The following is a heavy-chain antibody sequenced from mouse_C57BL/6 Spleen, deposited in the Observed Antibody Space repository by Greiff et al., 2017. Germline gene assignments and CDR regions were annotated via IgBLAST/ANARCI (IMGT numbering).Heavy chain of an antibody. CDR1: GYAFSSSW. CDR3: ERLGGSCFDY. Sequence: VKLQQSGPELVKPGASVKISCKASGYAFSSSWMNWVKQRPGKGLEWIGMINPSDGATNYNEKFKDKATLTADKSSSTAYMQLSSLTSEDSAVYFCERLGGSCFDYWGQGTTLTVSS. V-gene: IGHV1-82*01. J-gene: IGHJ2*01. D-gene: IGHD1-1*01. CDR2: INPSDGAT.